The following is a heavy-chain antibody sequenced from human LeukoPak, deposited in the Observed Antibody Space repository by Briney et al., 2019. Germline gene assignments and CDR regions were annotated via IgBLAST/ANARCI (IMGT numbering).Heavy chain of an antibody. CDR1: GDAINTGGYS. D-gene: IGHD6-13*01. V-gene: IGHV4-30-2*01. CDR2: IYQSGST. Sequence: SETLSLTCAVSGDAINTGGYSWNWIRQPPGKGLEWIGYIYQSGSTSYNPSLKSRVTMSVDKSKSQFSLNLTSVTAADTAVYYCARADYSSSWASQYYNWFDPWGQGTLVTVSS. J-gene: IGHJ5*02. CDR3: ARADYSSSWASQYYNWFDP.